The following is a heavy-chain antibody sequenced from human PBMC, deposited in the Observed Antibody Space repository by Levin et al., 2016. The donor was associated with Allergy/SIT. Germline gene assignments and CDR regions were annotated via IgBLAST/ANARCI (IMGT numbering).Heavy chain of an antibody. V-gene: IGHV1-18*01. CDR1: GYTFTSYG. Sequence: ASVKVSCKASGYTFTSYGISWVRQAPGQGLEWMGWISAYNGNTNYAQKLQGRVTMTTDTSTSTAYMELRSLRSDDTAVYYCARDRGDGYNLNYYYYGMDVWGQGTTVTVSS. D-gene: IGHD5-24*01. CDR3: ARDRGDGYNLNYYYYGMDV. CDR2: ISAYNGNT. J-gene: IGHJ6*02.